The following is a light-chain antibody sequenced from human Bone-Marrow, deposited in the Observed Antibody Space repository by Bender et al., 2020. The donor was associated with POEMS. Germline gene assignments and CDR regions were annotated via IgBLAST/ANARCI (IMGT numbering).Light chain of an antibody. Sequence: QSALTQPPSASGSPGQSVTISCNGTSSDVGGYNYVSWYQQHPGKAPKLLIYEVSKWPSGFPDRFSGSKSGNTASLTVSGLQAEDEADYYCSSYAGSSTYVFGTGTKVTVL. CDR3: SSYAGSSTYV. CDR2: EVS. J-gene: IGLJ1*01. CDR1: SSDVGGYNY. V-gene: IGLV2-8*01.